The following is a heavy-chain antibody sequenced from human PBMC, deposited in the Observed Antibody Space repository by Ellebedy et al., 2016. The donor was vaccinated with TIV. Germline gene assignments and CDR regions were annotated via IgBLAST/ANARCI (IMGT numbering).Heavy chain of an antibody. CDR3: ARLSGSSR. J-gene: IGHJ4*02. CDR2: IYSANTT. V-gene: IGHV3-66*02. CDR1: GFTFGTYS. Sequence: GGSLRLSCAASGFTFGTYSMNWVRQAPGKGLEWVSVIYSANTTYYADSVKGRFTISRDNSKNILYLEMNSLRAEDTAVYYCARLSGSSRWGQGTLVTVSS. D-gene: IGHD3-10*01.